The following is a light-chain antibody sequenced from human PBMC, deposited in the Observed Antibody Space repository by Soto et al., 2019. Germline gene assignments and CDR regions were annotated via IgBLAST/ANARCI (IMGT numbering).Light chain of an antibody. CDR1: QSVRNNY. Sequence: EIVLTQSPGTLSLSPGRRATLSCRASQSVRNNYLPWYQQKPGQAPRLLIYDASSRTTDIPDRFSGSGSGTDFTLTISRLEPEDLAVYYCQQYGSSLPRTFGQGPKVETK. J-gene: IGKJ1*01. CDR3: QQYGSSLPRT. V-gene: IGKV3-20*01. CDR2: DAS.